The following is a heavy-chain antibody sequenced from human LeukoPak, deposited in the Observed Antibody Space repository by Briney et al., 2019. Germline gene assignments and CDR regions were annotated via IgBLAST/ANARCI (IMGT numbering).Heavy chain of an antibody. J-gene: IGHJ4*02. CDR2: IRTTAEGAKYA. V-gene: IGHV3-48*02. CDR1: GFSFTDYP. Sequence: QTGGSLRLSCATSGFSFTDYPMNWVRQAPGKGLEWISNIRTTAEGAKYAYYADSVKGRVTISRDDGKNTLYLHMNSLRDDDTVVYYGAKGIRYAFDYWGQGILVTVSS. D-gene: IGHD3-9*01. CDR3: AKGIRYAFDY.